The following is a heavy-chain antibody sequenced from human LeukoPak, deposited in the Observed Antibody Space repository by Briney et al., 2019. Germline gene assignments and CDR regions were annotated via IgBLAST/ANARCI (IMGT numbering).Heavy chain of an antibody. CDR3: ARRPMVRGVFDY. Sequence: SETLSLTCTVSGGSISSYYWSWIRQPPGKGLEWIGEINHSGSTNYNPSLKSRVTISVDTSKNQFSLKLSSVTAADTAVYYCARRPMVRGVFDYWGQGTLVTVSS. CDR2: INHSGST. J-gene: IGHJ4*02. D-gene: IGHD3-10*01. V-gene: IGHV4-34*01. CDR1: GGSISSYY.